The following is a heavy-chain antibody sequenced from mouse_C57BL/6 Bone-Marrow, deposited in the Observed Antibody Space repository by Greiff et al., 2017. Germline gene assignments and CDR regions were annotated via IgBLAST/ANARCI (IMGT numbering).Heavy chain of an antibody. CDR1: GYSFTDYN. J-gene: IGHJ4*01. CDR3: TRGDEYYFYNAMDY. Sequence: VQLKESGPELVKPGASVKISCKASGYSFTDYNMNWVKQSNGKSLEWIGVINPNYGTTSYNQKFKGKATLTVDQSSSTAYMQLNSLTSEDSAVYYCTRGDEYYFYNAMDYWGQGTSVTVSS. V-gene: IGHV1-39*01. D-gene: IGHD1-1*01. CDR2: INPNYGTT.